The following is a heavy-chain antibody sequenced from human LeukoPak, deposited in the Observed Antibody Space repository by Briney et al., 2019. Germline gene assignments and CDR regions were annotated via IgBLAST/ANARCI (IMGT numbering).Heavy chain of an antibody. CDR2: IKQDGSEK. J-gene: IGHJ4*02. CDR1: GFSFSKYA. D-gene: IGHD6-13*01. CDR3: ARDPSSYSSSWAY. V-gene: IGHV3-7*01. Sequence: PGRSLRLSCAASGFSFSKYAMHWVRQAPGKGLEWVANIKQDGSEKYYVDSVKGRFTISRDNAKNSLYLQMNSLRAEDTAVYYCARDPSSYSSSWAYWGQGTLVTVSS.